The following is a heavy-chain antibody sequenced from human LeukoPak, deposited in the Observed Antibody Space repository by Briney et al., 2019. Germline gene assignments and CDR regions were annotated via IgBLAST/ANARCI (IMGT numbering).Heavy chain of an antibody. CDR1: GYTFTHSW. Sequence: GESLKISCKVSGYTFTHSWIGWVRQKPGRGLEWLGVIFPADSNTAYNSSFRGQVTISVDKSIDTAYLQWGSLKASDSAIYYCARHRATGTWSDFDYWGQGTVVTVSS. CDR3: ARHRATGTWSDFDY. V-gene: IGHV5-51*01. CDR2: IFPADSNT. D-gene: IGHD1-14*01. J-gene: IGHJ4*02.